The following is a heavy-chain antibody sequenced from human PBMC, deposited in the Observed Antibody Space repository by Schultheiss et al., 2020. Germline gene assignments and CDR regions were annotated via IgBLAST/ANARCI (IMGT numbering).Heavy chain of an antibody. CDR3: ARDVSGTEGMDV. V-gene: IGHV3-53*05. Sequence: GESMKISCAASGFTFSSYAMSWVRQAPGKGLEWVSVIYSGGSTYYADSVKGRFTISRDNSKNTLYLQMNSLRAEDTAVYYCARDVSGTEGMDVWGQGTTVTVAS. J-gene: IGHJ6*02. D-gene: IGHD3/OR15-3a*01. CDR1: GFTFSSYA. CDR2: IYSGGST.